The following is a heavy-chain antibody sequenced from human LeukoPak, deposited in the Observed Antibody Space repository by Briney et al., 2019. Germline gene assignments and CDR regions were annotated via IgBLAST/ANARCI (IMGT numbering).Heavy chain of an antibody. Sequence: PSETLSLTCAVSGSSINSGYYWGWIRQPPGKGLEWIGSIYHSGITYYNPSLKSRVTISVDTSKNHFSLKLSSVTAADTAVYYCARGIDTSGWYDYWGQGTLVTVSS. V-gene: IGHV4-38-2*01. D-gene: IGHD6-19*01. J-gene: IGHJ1*01. CDR2: IYHSGIT. CDR1: GSSINSGYY. CDR3: ARGIDTSGWYDY.